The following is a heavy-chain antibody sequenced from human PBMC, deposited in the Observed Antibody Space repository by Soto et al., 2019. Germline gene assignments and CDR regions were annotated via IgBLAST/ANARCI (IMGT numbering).Heavy chain of an antibody. CDR2: INGDASST. V-gene: IGHV3-74*01. J-gene: IGHJ6*02. CDR3: ARDRSYAMEV. Sequence: LRLSCEASGFSIRDYWMHWVRQAPGEGLVWVSCINGDASSTTYADSVKGRFTIPRDDAKNTVYLQMTSLRAEDTAVYFCARDRSYAMEVWGQGTRVTVSS. CDR1: GFSIRDYW.